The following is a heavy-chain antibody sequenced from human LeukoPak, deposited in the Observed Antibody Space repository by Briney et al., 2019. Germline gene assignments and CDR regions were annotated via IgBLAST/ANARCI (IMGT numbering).Heavy chain of an antibody. D-gene: IGHD5-18*01. CDR3: AKGSRDTAMGWDY. CDR2: IRYDGSNK. V-gene: IGHV3-30*02. J-gene: IGHJ4*02. CDR1: GFTFSSYG. Sequence: GGSLRLSCAASGFTFSSYGMHWGRQAPGKGVEWVAFIRYDGSNKYYADSVKGRFTISRDNSKNTLYLQMNSLRAEDTAVYYCAKGSRDTAMGWDYWGQGTLVAVSS.